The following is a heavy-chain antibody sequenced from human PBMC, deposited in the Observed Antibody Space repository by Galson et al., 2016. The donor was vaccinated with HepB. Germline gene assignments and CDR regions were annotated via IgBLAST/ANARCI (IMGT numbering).Heavy chain of an antibody. D-gene: IGHD1-1*01. J-gene: IGHJ4*02. Sequence: SLRLSCAASGFTFSSYWMHWVRQAPGKGLVWVSRINGDGSRRTYADSVKGRFTISRDNAKNTLYLQMNSLRAGDTAVYYCSVGNDPLDIWGQGTLVTVSS. V-gene: IGHV3-74*01. CDR3: SVGNDPLDI. CDR1: GFTFSSYW. CDR2: INGDGSRR.